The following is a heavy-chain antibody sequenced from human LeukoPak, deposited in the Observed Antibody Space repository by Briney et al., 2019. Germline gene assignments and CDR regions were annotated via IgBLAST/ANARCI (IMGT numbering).Heavy chain of an antibody. Sequence: GGSLRLSCAASGFTFSSSWMAWVRQAPGKGLEWVSVIYSGGSTYYADSVKGRFTISRDNSKNTLYLQMNSLRAEDTAVYYCARDITYYYGSGSYFRNPYWGQGTLVTVSS. CDR3: ARDITYYYGSGSYFRNPY. V-gene: IGHV3-53*01. J-gene: IGHJ4*02. D-gene: IGHD3-10*01. CDR1: GFTFSSSW. CDR2: IYSGGST.